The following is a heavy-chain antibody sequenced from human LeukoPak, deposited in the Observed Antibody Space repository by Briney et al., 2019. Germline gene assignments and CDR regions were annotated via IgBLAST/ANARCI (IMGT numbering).Heavy chain of an antibody. J-gene: IGHJ4*02. CDR1: GFTFSSYD. CDR3: ARDPTEL. D-gene: IGHD1-1*01. CDR2: IVTAGDT. V-gene: IGHV3-13*03. Sequence: GGSLRLSCAACGFTFSSYDMHWGGRATGKGRDGVSAIVTAGDTYYPGSVKGQFTIYRENDKNSLYLQMNSLRAGDTAVYYCARDPTELWGQGTLVTVSS.